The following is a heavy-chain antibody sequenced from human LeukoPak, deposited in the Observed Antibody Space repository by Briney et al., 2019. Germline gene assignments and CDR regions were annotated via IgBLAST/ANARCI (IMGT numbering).Heavy chain of an antibody. D-gene: IGHD3-10*01. Sequence: GGSLRLSCAASGFTFSTYSMNWVRQAPGKGLEWVAVISYDGSNKYYADSVKGRFTISRDNSKNTLYLQMNSLRAEDTAVYYCARPVDYYGSGSPMDVWGKGTTVTVSS. CDR3: ARPVDYYGSGSPMDV. V-gene: IGHV3-30*04. J-gene: IGHJ6*04. CDR1: GFTFSTYS. CDR2: ISYDGSNK.